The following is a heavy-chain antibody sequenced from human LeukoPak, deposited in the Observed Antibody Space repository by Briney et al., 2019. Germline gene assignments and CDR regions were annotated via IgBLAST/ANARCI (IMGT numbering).Heavy chain of an antibody. CDR2: ISGSGGST. CDR3: AKERSRITIFGVVIIPAEFDY. Sequence: GGSLRLSCAASGFTFSSSAMSWVRQAPGKGLEWVSAISGSGGSTYYADSVKGRFTISRDNSKNTLYLQMNSLRAEDTAVYYCAKERSRITIFGVVIIPAEFDYWGQGTLVTVSS. D-gene: IGHD3-3*01. V-gene: IGHV3-23*01. CDR1: GFTFSSSA. J-gene: IGHJ4*02.